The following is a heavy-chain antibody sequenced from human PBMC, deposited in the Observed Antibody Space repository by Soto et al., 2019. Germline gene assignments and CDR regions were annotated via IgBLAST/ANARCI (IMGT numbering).Heavy chain of an antibody. CDR1: GFTFSTYT. CDR3: ARDILSGGAYPDS. J-gene: IGHJ5*01. CDR2: ISSGSSYI. D-gene: IGHD3-10*01. Sequence: PGGSLRLCCAASGFTFSTYTVNWVRQAPGKGLEWISPISSGSSYIYYAGSVKGRFTISRDNAKNSLFLQMNSLRADDTAVYYCARDILSGGAYPDSWGQGTKVTVSS. V-gene: IGHV3-21*01.